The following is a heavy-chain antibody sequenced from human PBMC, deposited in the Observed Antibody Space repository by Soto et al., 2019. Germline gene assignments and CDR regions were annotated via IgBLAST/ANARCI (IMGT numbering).Heavy chain of an antibody. V-gene: IGHV1-69*13. CDR3: ARRNYDSSGYYYSP. J-gene: IGHJ5*02. CDR1: GGTFSNYA. Sequence: ASVKVSCKASGGTFSNYAISWVRQAPGQGLEWMGGIIPIFGTANYAQKFQGRVTITADESTSTAYMELSSLRSEDTAVYYCARRNYDSSGYYYSPWGQGTLVTVSS. CDR2: IIPIFGTA. D-gene: IGHD3-22*01.